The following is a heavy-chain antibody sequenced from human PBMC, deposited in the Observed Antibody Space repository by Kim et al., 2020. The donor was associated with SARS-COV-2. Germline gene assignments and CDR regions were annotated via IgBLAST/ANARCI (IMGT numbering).Heavy chain of an antibody. V-gene: IGHV1-24*01. J-gene: IGHJ4*02. D-gene: IGHD3-10*01. Sequence: GETIYEQKFQGRVAMTEDTSTDTAYMELSSLRSEDTAVYYCATGGSGDFYWGQGTLVTVSS. CDR3: ATGGSGDFY. CDR2: GET.